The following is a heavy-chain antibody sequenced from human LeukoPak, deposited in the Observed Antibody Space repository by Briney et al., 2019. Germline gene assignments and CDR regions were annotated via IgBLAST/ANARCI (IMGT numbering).Heavy chain of an antibody. CDR1: GYTLTELS. V-gene: IGHV1-24*01. J-gene: IGHJ4*02. Sequence: GASVKVSCKVSGYTLTELSMHWVRQAPGKGLEWMGGFDPEDGETIYAQKFQGRVTMTEDTSTDTAYMELSSLRSGDTAVYYCATAPATVTTIDYWGQGTLVTVSS. CDR3: ATAPATVTTIDY. CDR2: FDPEDGET. D-gene: IGHD4-11*01.